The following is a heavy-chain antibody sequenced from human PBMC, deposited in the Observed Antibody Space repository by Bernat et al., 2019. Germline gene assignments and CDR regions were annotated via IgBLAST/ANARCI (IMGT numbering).Heavy chain of an antibody. J-gene: IGHJ5*02. CDR1: GFTFSRYA. Sequence: EVQLLESGGGVVQPGGSLRLSCAASGFTFSRYAMSGVRQAPGKGLEWVSAISGSGGSTYYADSVKGRFTISRDNSKNTLYLQMTSLRAEDTAVYYCAQAVTALVNLFLVSWGQGALVTVSS. CDR2: ISGSGGST. D-gene: IGHD5-18*01. CDR3: AQAVTALVNLFLVS. V-gene: IGHV3-23*01.